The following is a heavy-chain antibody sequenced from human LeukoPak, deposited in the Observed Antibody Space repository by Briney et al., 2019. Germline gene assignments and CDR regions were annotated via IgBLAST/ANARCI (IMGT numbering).Heavy chain of an antibody. CDR3: ARQSSGIAATDKIDY. CDR2: ISYDGSNK. Sequence: GSSLRLSCAASGFIFSSYAMHWVRQAPGKGLEWLALISYDGSNKYYADSVKGRFTISRDVAKESLYLQMNSLRAEDTAIYYCARQSSGIAATDKIDYWGQGALVTVSS. D-gene: IGHD6-13*01. J-gene: IGHJ4*02. V-gene: IGHV3-30-3*01. CDR1: GFIFSSYA.